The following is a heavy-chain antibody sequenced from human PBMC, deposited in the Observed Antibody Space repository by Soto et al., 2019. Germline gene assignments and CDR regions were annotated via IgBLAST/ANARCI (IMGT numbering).Heavy chain of an antibody. CDR1: GFTVSSNY. CDR3: ARGCDHKERYYYYYMAV. D-gene: IGHD2-21*02. CDR2: IYSGGST. J-gene: IGHJ6*03. V-gene: IGHV3-66*01. Sequence: EVQLVESGGGLVQPGGSLRLSCAASGFTVSSNYMSWVRQAPGKGLEWVSVIYSGGSTYYADSVKGRFTISRDNSKNTLYLQMNSLRAEDTAVYYCARGCDHKERYYYYYMAVWGRGTTVTVSS.